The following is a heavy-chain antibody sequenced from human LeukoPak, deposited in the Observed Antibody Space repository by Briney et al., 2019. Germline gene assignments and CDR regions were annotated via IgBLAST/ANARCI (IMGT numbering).Heavy chain of an antibody. J-gene: IGHJ4*02. V-gene: IGHV3-11*05. CDR1: EFTFSDYY. CDR2: ISGSSSHT. D-gene: IGHD6-13*01. CDR3: ARGGGYYFDY. Sequence: GGSLRLSCAASEFTFSDYYMNWIRQAPGKGLEWLSYISGSSSHTNYADSVKGRFTISRDNAKNSLYLQMNGLRAEDSAVYYCARGGGYYFDYWGQGTLVTVSS.